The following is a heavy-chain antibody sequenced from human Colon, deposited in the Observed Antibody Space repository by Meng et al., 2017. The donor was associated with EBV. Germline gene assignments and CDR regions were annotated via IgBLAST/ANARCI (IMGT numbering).Heavy chain of an antibody. V-gene: IGHV4-61*01. J-gene: IGHJ4*02. D-gene: IGHD3-16*02. CDR2: VYYSRAT. CDR3: ARALSGGRYLSYFFVY. Sequence: HVLLPGSGPGLVKPSETLSLASRFSVVSIRNANNSWGWIRQAPGKGLECLGYVYYSRATKNNPSLNRRLFISVDTTKSQFSLRLSPVSTADTSMYYCARALSGGRYLSYFFVYWGKGTLVTVSS. CDR1: VVSIRNANNS.